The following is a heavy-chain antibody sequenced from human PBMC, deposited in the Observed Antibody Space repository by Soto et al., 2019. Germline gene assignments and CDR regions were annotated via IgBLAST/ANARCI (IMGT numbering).Heavy chain of an antibody. CDR2: IYYSGST. Sequence: QLQLQESGPGLVKPSETLSLTCTVCGGSISSSSYYWGWIRQPPGKGVEWIGSIYYSGSTYYNPSLKSRVTISVDTSKNQFSLKLSSVTAADTAVYYCARRPGFRRLRSAFDIWGQGTMVTVSS. CDR1: GGSISSSSYY. V-gene: IGHV4-39*01. CDR3: ARRPGFRRLRSAFDI. J-gene: IGHJ3*02. D-gene: IGHD4-17*01.